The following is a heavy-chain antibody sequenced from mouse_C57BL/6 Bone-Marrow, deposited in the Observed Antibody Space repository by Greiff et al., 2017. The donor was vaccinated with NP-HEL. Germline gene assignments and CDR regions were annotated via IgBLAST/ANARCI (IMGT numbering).Heavy chain of an antibody. D-gene: IGHD4-1*01. J-gene: IGHJ2*02. CDR1: GYAFSSSW. Sequence: QVQLKESGPELVKPGASVKISCKASGYAFSSSWMNWVKQRPGKGLEWIGRIYPGDGDTNYNGKFKGKATLTADKSSSTAYMQLSSLTSEDSAVYFCAKANWDFLFDYGGKGISLTVSS. CDR3: AKANWDFLFDY. CDR2: IYPGDGDT. V-gene: IGHV1-82*01.